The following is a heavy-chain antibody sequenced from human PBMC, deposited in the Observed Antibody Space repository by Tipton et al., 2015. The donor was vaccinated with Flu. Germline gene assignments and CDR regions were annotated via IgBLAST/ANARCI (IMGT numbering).Heavy chain of an antibody. D-gene: IGHD6-19*01. Sequence: TLSLTCTVSGGSINRSHYYWGWIRQPPGKGLEWIGGIYHSGSTFYHPSLKSRVTISVDTSKNQFSLKLSSVTAADTAVYYCARDGGVGSGWSYSGGNYYFDWDVWAEGSTLTVSS. CDR3: ARDGGVGSGWSYSGGNYYFDWDV. J-gene: IGHJ6*04. CDR1: GGSINRSHYY. V-gene: IGHV4-39*07. CDR2: IYHSGST.